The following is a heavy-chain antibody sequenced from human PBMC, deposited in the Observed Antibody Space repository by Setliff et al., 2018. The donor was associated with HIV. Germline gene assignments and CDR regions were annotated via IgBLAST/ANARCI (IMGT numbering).Heavy chain of an antibody. Sequence: ASVKVSCKASGYTFTSYAMHWVRQAPGQRLEWMGWINAGNGNTKYSQKFQGRVTITRDTSASTAYMELSSLRSEDTAVYYCARVYPRTVAGTFDYWGQGTLVTVSS. CDR3: ARVYPRTVAGTFDY. J-gene: IGHJ4*02. CDR1: GYTFTSYA. V-gene: IGHV1-3*01. D-gene: IGHD6-19*01. CDR2: INAGNGNT.